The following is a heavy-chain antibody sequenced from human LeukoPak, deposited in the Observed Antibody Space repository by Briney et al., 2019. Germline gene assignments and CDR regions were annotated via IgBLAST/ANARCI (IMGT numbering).Heavy chain of an antibody. Sequence: GGTLRLSCAASGFTFDDYGMSWVRQAPGKGLEWVSGINWNGGSTGYADSVKGRFTISRDNAKNSLYLQMNSLSAEDTALYYCARDGSGSLRGVYWGQGTLVTVSS. V-gene: IGHV3-20*04. CDR3: ARDGSGSLRGVY. CDR2: INWNGGST. J-gene: IGHJ4*02. CDR1: GFTFDDYG. D-gene: IGHD3-10*01.